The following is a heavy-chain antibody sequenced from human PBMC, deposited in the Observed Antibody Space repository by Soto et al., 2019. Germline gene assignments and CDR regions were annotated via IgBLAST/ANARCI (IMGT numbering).Heavy chain of an antibody. CDR2: ISSNGGST. Sequence: PGGSLRLSCASSGFTFSSYAMHWVRQAPGKGLEYVSAISSNGGSTYYANSVKGRFTISRDNSKNTLYLQMGSLRAEDMAVYYCARTLYGDNVDYWGQGTLVTVSS. D-gene: IGHD4-17*01. J-gene: IGHJ4*02. CDR3: ARTLYGDNVDY. CDR1: GFTFSSYA. V-gene: IGHV3-64*01.